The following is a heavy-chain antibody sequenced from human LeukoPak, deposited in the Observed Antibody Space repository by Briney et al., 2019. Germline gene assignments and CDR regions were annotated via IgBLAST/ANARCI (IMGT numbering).Heavy chain of an antibody. V-gene: IGHV3-30*18. J-gene: IGHJ4*02. D-gene: IGHD3-22*01. CDR2: ISYDGSNK. Sequence: PGGSLRLSCAASGFTFSSYGMHWVRQAPGKGLEWVAVISYDGSNKYYADSVKGRFTISRDNSKNTLYLQMNSLRAEDTAVYYCAKGGTSGYYYSGLRPWGYYFDYWGQGTLVTVSS. CDR1: GFTFSSYG. CDR3: AKGGTSGYYYSGLRPWGYYFDY.